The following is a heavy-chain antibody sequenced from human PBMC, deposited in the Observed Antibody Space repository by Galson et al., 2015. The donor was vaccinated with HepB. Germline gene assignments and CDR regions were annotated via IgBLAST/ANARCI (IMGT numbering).Heavy chain of an antibody. D-gene: IGHD4-23*01. V-gene: IGHV3-23*01. CDR2: ISGSGDYI. CDR1: GFTSGQDG. J-gene: IGHJ4*02. Sequence: SLRLSCAASGFTSGQDGMSWVRQAPGKGLEWVSVISGSGDYINYADSVRGRFTISRDNSRSTLYLHMNSLRVEDTAIYYCARDLGGHRADYFEYWGQGTLVTVSS. CDR3: ARDLGGHRADYFEY.